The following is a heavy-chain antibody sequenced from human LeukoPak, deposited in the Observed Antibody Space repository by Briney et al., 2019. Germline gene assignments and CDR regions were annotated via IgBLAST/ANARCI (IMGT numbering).Heavy chain of an antibody. CDR1: GFTFSSYW. D-gene: IGHD4-23*01. Sequence: GGSLRLSCAASGFTFSSYWMHWVRQAPGKGLVWVSRINSDGSSTSYADSVKGRFTISRDNAKNTLYLQMNSLRAEDAAVYYCARTSYGGNSPDWFDPWGQGTLVTVSS. CDR2: INSDGSST. CDR3: ARTSYGGNSPDWFDP. J-gene: IGHJ5*02. V-gene: IGHV3-74*01.